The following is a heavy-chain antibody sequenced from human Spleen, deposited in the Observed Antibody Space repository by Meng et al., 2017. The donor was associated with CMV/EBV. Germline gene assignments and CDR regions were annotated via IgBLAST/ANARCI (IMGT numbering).Heavy chain of an antibody. CDR1: GFIFSTHS. CDR3: ARGGTRWFKLFYFDF. V-gene: IGHV3-30-3*01. CDR2: ISYDGSNE. Sequence: GGSLRLSCAASGFIFSTHSMHWVRQAPGKGLEWVSIISYDGSNEYYADSVKGRFTVSRDSSKNTLYLQMNSLRPEDTAVYYCARGGTRWFKLFYFDFWGQGTLVTVS. D-gene: IGHD3-10*01. J-gene: IGHJ4*02.